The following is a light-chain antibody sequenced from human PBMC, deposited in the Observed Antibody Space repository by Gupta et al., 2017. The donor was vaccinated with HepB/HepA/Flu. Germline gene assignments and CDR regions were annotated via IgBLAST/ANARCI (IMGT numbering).Light chain of an antibody. CDR3: HQYYTTPPT. J-gene: IGKJ4*01. Sequence: DIVMTQSPDSLGVSLGERATINCKSSQSVLYTSNNKNYLAWYQQKPGQPPKLLIYWASTRESGVPDRFSGRGSGTDFTLTIISLQPEDVAVYYCHQYYTTPPTFGGGTKVEIK. CDR1: QSVLYTSNNKNY. CDR2: WAS. V-gene: IGKV4-1*01.